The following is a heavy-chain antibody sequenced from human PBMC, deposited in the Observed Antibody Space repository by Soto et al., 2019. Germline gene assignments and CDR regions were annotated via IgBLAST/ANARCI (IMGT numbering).Heavy chain of an antibody. V-gene: IGHV1-18*01. J-gene: IGHJ3*02. CDR2: ISAYNGNT. CDR1: GYTFTSYG. D-gene: IGHD3-22*01. CDR3: AREEYYYDSSGRDAFDI. Sequence: ASVKVSCKASGYTFTSYGISWVRQAPGQGLEWMGWISAYNGNTNYAQKLQGRVTMTTDTSTSTAYMELRSLRSDDTAVYYCAREEYYYDSSGRDAFDIWGQGTMVTVS.